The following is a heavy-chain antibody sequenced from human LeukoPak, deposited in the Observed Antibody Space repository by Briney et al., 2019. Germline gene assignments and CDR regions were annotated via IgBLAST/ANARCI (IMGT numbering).Heavy chain of an antibody. V-gene: IGHV4-39*01. J-gene: IGHJ4*02. Sequence: SETLSLTCTVSGGSISSSSYYWGWIRQPPGKGLEWIGSIYYSGSTYYNPSLKSRVTISVDTSKNQFSLKLSSATAADTAVYYCARHLHWAHFDYWGQGTLVTVSS. CDR3: ARHLHWAHFDY. CDR1: GGSISSSSYY. CDR2: IYYSGST. D-gene: IGHD7-27*01.